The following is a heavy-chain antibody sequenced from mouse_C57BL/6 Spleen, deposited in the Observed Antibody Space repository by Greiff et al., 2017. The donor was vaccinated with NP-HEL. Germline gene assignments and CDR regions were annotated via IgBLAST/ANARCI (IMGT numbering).Heavy chain of an antibody. V-gene: IGHV5-17*01. CDR1: GFTFSDYG. CDR3: ARNWAYYAMDY. J-gene: IGHJ4*01. D-gene: IGHD4-1*01. Sequence: DVQLVESGGGLVKPGGSLKLSCAASGFTFSDYGMHWVRQAPEKGLEWVAYISSGSSTIYYADTVKGRFTISRDNAKNTLFLQMTSLRSEDTAMYYCARNWAYYAMDYWGQGTSVTVSS. CDR2: ISSGSSTI.